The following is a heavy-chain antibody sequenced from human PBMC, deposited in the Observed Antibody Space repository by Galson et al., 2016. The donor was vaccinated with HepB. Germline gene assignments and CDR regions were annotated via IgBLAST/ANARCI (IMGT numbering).Heavy chain of an antibody. Sequence: SGGGLVQPGGSLRLSCSASGFTFSDRLMHWVRQAPGKGLDYVSAISSAGDRTYYADSVEGRFTISRDNSENTLYLQMSSLRAEDTAVYYCVKDGYCGSTGCYAWFDSWGQGILVTVSS. CDR2: ISSAGDRT. D-gene: IGHD2-2*03. V-gene: IGHV3-64D*09. CDR3: VKDGYCGSTGCYAWFDS. CDR1: GFTFSDRL. J-gene: IGHJ5*01.